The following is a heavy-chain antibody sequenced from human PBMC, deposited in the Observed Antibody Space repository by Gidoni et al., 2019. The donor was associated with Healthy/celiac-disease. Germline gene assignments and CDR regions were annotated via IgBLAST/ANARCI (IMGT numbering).Heavy chain of an antibody. CDR3: ARADGGRYWYFDL. CDR1: GSTFRSYS. Sequence: EVQLVDSVGGLVQPGGSLRLSCDASGSTFRSYSMNWVRQAPGKGLEWVSYISSSSSTIYYADSVKGRLTISRDNAKNSLYLQMNSLRDEETAVYYCARADGGRYWYFDLWGRGTLVTVSS. V-gene: IGHV3-48*02. D-gene: IGHD4-17*01. CDR2: ISSSSSTI. J-gene: IGHJ2*01.